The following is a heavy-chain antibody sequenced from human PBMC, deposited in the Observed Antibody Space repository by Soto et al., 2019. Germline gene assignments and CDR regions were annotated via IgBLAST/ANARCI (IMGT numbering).Heavy chain of an antibody. V-gene: IGHV4-39*01. CDR2: IYYSGTT. D-gene: IGHD6-19*01. J-gene: IGHJ4*02. CDR1: AGSMSSSTSY. CDR3: ARAPTSSGWTFDY. Sequence: QLQLQESGPGLVKPSETLSLTCTVSAGSMSSSTSYWGWIRQPPGKGLEWIGSIYYSGTTYYNPSLMSRVTISGDTSKNQFSLRLSSVTAADTAVYYCARAPTSSGWTFDYWGQGTLVTVSS.